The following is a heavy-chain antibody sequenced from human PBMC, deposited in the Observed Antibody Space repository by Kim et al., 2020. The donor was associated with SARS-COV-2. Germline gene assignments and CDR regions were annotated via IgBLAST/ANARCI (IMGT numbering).Heavy chain of an antibody. CDR1: GFTFSSYA. CDR2: ISYDGSNK. V-gene: IGHV3-30-3*01. Sequence: GGSLRLSCAASGFTFSSYAMHWVRQAPGKGLEWVAVISYDGSNKYYADSVKGRFTISRDNSKNTLYLQMNSLRAEDTAVYYCARSILTGYYNYYGMDVWGQGTTVTVSS. J-gene: IGHJ6*02. D-gene: IGHD3-9*01. CDR3: ARSILTGYYNYYGMDV.